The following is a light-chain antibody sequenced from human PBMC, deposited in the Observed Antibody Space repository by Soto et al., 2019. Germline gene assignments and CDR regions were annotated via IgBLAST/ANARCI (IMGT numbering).Light chain of an antibody. CDR1: QSVFYNSDNRDY. J-gene: IGKJ4*01. V-gene: IGKV4-1*01. Sequence: DIVMTQSPDSLAVSLGERATINCKSSQSVFYNSDNRDYLAWYQQKPGQPPKLLIYWASIRESGVPDRFSGSGSGTDFTLTISSLQAEDVAVYYCQQYHSVLHLTLGGGTKVEIK. CDR3: QQYHSVLHLT. CDR2: WAS.